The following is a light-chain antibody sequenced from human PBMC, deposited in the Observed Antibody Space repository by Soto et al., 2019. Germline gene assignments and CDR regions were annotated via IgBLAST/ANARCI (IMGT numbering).Light chain of an antibody. CDR2: EGS. Sequence: QSVLTQPASVSESPGQSITISCTGTSSDVGSYNLVSWYQQHPGKAPKLMIYEGSKRPSGVSNRFSGSKSGNTASLTISGLQAEDEADYYCCSYAAEGVFGTGTKVT. CDR3: CSYAAEGV. J-gene: IGLJ1*01. V-gene: IGLV2-23*01. CDR1: SSDVGSYNL.